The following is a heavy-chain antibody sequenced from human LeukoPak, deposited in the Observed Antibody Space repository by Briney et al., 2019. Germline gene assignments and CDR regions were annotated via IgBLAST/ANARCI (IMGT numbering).Heavy chain of an antibody. CDR2: IKEDGSEK. Sequence: PGGSLRLSCAASGFTFSTYWMSWVRRAPGKGLEWVANIKEDGSEKYYVDSVKGRYTISRDNAKNSLYLQMNSLRAEGTAVYYYARNYFDYWGQGTLVTVSS. CDR1: GFTFSTYW. V-gene: IGHV3-7*03. CDR3: ARNYFDY. J-gene: IGHJ4*02.